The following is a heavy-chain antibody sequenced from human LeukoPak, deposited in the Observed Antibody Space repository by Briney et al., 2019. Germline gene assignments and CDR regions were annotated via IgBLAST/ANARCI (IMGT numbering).Heavy chain of an antibody. V-gene: IGHV1-69*13. Sequence: SVKVSCKASGGTFSSYAISWVRQAPGQGLEWMGGIIPIFGTANYAQKFQGRVTTTADESTSTAYMELSSLRSEDTAVYYCARDRRRGGSGSRRYYGMDVWGQGTTVTVSS. D-gene: IGHD3-10*01. CDR2: IIPIFGTA. CDR3: ARDRRRGGSGSRRYYGMDV. CDR1: GGTFSSYA. J-gene: IGHJ6*02.